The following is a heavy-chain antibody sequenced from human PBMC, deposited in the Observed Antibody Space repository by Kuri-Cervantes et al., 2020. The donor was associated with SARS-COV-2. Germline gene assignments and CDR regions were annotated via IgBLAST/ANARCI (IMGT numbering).Heavy chain of an antibody. V-gene: IGHV1-8*01. Sequence: ASVNVSCKASGYTFTSYDINWLRQATGQGLEWMGWMNPNSGNTGYAQKFQGRVTTTRNTSISTAYMELSSLRSEDTAVYYCARDDGHSYGYYPHPLGYWGQGTLVTVYS. CDR1: GYTFTSYD. CDR3: ARDDGHSYGYYPHPLGY. J-gene: IGHJ4*02. D-gene: IGHD5-18*01. CDR2: MNPNSGNT.